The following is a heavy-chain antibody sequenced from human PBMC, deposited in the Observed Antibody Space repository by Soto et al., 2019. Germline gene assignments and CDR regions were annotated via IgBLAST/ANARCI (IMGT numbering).Heavy chain of an antibody. CDR2: MNPNSGNT. D-gene: IGHD2-8*01. J-gene: IGHJ6*03. CDR3: ARMPYCTNGVCRNYYYYYYMDV. CDR1: GYTFTSYD. Sequence: AASVKVSCKASGYTFTSYDINWVRQATGQGLEWMGWMNPNSGNTGYAQKFQGRVTMTRNTSISTAYMELSSLRSEDTAVYYCARMPYCTNGVCRNYYYYYYMDVWGKGTTVTVSS. V-gene: IGHV1-8*01.